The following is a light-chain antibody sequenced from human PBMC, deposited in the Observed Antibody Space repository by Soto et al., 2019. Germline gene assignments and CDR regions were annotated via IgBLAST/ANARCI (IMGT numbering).Light chain of an antibody. CDR2: LGS. V-gene: IGKV2-28*01. CDR1: QSILHSSGYNY. J-gene: IGKJ3*01. Sequence: DIVMTQSPLSLPVTPGEPASISCRSSQSILHSSGYNYLDWYLQKTGQSPQLLSYLGSNRASCVPDRFRGSGSVTDFTLKISRVEAEDVGVYYCIQALQTPVTFGPGTKVDIK. CDR3: IQALQTPVT.